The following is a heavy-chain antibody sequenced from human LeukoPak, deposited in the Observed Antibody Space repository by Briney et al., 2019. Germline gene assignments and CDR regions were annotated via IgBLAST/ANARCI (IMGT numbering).Heavy chain of an antibody. CDR3: ARRSSSSSDY. D-gene: IGHD6-6*01. Sequence: TSETLSLTCTVSGGSISSSSYYWGWIRQPPGKGLEWIGSIYYSGSTYYNPSLKSRVTISVDTSKNQFSLKLSSVTAADTAVYYCARRSSSSSDYWGQGTLVTVSS. V-gene: IGHV4-39*01. CDR2: IYYSGST. J-gene: IGHJ4*02. CDR1: GGSISSSSYY.